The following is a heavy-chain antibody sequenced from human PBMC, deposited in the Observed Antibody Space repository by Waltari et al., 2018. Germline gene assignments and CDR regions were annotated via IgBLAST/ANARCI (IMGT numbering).Heavy chain of an antibody. D-gene: IGHD2-15*01. CDR2: VRRGGGT. Sequence: WCGEVGHAPGKGLDGIGQVRRGGGTNYHPSFASRVTVSVDASNNEFSLKVTSATAADTAGYYCARDSGRGLYLESWGPGTLVTVSP. CDR3: ARDSGRGLYLES. J-gene: IGHJ4*02. CDR1: W. V-gene: IGHV4-4*02.